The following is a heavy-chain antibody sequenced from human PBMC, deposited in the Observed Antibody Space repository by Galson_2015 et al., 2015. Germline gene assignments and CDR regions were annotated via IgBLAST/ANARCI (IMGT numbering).Heavy chain of an antibody. J-gene: IGHJ5*02. CDR1: GFTFSSYG. Sequence: SLRLSCAASGFTFSSYGMHWVRQAPGKGLEWVAVISYDGSNKYYADSVKGRFTISRDNSKNTLYLQMNSLRAEDTAVYYCAKDPFGDRYSSSWSLSDETPTSSGWFDPWGQGTLVTVSS. D-gene: IGHD6-13*01. CDR2: ISYDGSNK. V-gene: IGHV3-30*18. CDR3: AKDPFGDRYSSSWSLSDETPTSSGWFDP.